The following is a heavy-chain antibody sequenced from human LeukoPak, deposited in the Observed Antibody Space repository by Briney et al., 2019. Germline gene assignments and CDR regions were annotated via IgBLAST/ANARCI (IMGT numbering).Heavy chain of an antibody. CDR2: ISYDGSNK. V-gene: IGHV3-30*01. J-gene: IGHJ4*02. D-gene: IGHD1-26*01. CDR3: ARATGSYYYFDY. Sequence: GGSLRLSCAASGFAFSSYAMHWVRQAPGKGLEWVAVISYDGSNKYYADSVKGRFTISRDNSKNTLYLQMNSLRAEDTAVYYCARATGSYYYFDYWGQGTLVTVSS. CDR1: GFAFSSYA.